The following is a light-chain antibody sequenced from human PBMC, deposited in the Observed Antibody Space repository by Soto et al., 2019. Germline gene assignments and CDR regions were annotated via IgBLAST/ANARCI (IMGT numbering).Light chain of an antibody. CDR2: GAS. V-gene: IGKV3-20*01. Sequence: EIVLTQSPGTLSLSPGERATLSSRASQSVSRSYLAWYQQKPGQAPRLLIYGASSRATGIPDRFSGSGSGTDFTLTISRLEPEDFAVYYCQQYGSSQSFGQGTKVEIK. CDR1: QSVSRSY. CDR3: QQYGSSQS. J-gene: IGKJ1*01.